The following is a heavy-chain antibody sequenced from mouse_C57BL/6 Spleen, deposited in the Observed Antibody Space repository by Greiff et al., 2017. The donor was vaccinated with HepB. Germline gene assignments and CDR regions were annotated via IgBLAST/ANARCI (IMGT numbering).Heavy chain of an antibody. CDR3: ARGGLLSYAMDY. D-gene: IGHD2-3*01. CDR1: GYTFTDYY. CDR2: INPNNGGT. J-gene: IGHJ4*01. V-gene: IGHV1-26*01. Sequence: EVQLQQSGPELVKPGASVKISCKASGYTFTDYYMNWVKQSPGKSLEWIGDINPNNGGTSYNQKFKGKATLTVDKSSSTAYMELRSLTSEDSAVYYCARGGLLSYAMDYWGQGTSVTVSS.